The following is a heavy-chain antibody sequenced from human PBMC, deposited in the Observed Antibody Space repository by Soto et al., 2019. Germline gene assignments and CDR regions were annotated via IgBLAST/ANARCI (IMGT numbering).Heavy chain of an antibody. J-gene: IGHJ4*02. Sequence: QVQLVQSGAEVKKPGSSVKVSCKASGGTFSSYAISWVRQAPGQGLEWMGGSIPIFGTANYAQKFQGRVTITADESTSTAYMELSSLRSEDTAVYYCARSPRTIAVAGTLGYWGQGTLVTVSS. V-gene: IGHV1-69*12. CDR1: GGTFSSYA. CDR2: SIPIFGTA. CDR3: ARSPRTIAVAGTLGY. D-gene: IGHD6-19*01.